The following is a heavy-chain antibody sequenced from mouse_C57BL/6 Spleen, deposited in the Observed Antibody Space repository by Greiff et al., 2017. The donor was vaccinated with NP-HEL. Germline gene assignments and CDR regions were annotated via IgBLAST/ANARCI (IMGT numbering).Heavy chain of an antibody. CDR1: GYTFTSYW. V-gene: IGHV1-55*01. Sequence: QVQLKQPGAELVKPGASEKMSCKASGYTFTSYWITWVKQRPGQGLEWIGDIYPGSGSTNYNEKFKSKATLTVDTSSSTAYMQLSSLTSEDSAVYYCARGNYGSDAMDYWGQGTSVTVSS. CDR3: ARGNYGSDAMDY. D-gene: IGHD1-1*01. CDR2: IYPGSGST. J-gene: IGHJ4*01.